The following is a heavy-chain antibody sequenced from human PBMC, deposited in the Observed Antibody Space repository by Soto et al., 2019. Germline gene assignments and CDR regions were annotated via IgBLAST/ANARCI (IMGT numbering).Heavy chain of an antibody. V-gene: IGHV3-11*01. J-gene: IGHJ6*02. CDR3: ARVSWREKYGMDV. Sequence: PGGSLGLSCAASGFTFSDSYMSWIRQAPGKGLEWISYITFSGNTVYYADSLKGRFTISRDNAKNSLYLQMNRLRAEDTAVYYCARVSWREKYGMDVWGQGTTVTVS. CDR2: ITFSGNTV. CDR1: GFTFSDSY.